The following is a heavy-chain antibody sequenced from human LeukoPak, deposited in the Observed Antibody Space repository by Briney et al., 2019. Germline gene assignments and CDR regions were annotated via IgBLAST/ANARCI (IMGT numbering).Heavy chain of an antibody. CDR2: IHPSGSP. CDR3: SRGGDASKAGKY. CDR1: DASFSGYY. V-gene: IGHV4-34*01. Sequence: SETVSLTCAIYDASFSGYYWSWIRQPPGKGLEWIGEIHPSGSPSYNPSLESRTIISVDASKNQFSLILNSVTAADTALYFCSRGGDASKAGKYWGQGALVTVSS. J-gene: IGHJ4*02. D-gene: IGHD3-10*01.